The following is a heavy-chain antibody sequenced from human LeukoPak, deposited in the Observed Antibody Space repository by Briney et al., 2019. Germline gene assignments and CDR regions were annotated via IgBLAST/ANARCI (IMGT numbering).Heavy chain of an antibody. J-gene: IGHJ4*02. Sequence: PGGSLRLSCAASGFTFSSYWMSWVRQAPGKGLEWVANIKQDGSEKYYVDSVKGRFTISRDNSKNTLYLQMGSLRAEDMAVYYCAREGARYFYGDYLADTTYFDYWGQGTLVTVSS. D-gene: IGHD4-17*01. CDR1: GFTFSSYW. V-gene: IGHV3-7*01. CDR3: AREGARYFYGDYLADTTYFDY. CDR2: IKQDGSEK.